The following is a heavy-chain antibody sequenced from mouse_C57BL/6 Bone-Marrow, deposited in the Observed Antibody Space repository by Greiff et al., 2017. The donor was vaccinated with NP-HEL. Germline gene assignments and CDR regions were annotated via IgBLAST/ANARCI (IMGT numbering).Heavy chain of an antibody. J-gene: IGHJ4*01. CDR2: IRSKSNNYAT. V-gene: IGHV10-1*01. CDR1: GFSFNTYA. CDR3: VRHRDYYGNPNYAMDY. Sequence: GGGLVQPKGSLKLSCAASGFSFNTYAMNWVRQAPGKGLEWVARIRSKSNNYATYYADSVKDRFTISRDDSESMLYLQMNNLKTEDTAMYYCVRHRDYYGNPNYAMDYWGQGTSVTVSS. D-gene: IGHD2-1*01.